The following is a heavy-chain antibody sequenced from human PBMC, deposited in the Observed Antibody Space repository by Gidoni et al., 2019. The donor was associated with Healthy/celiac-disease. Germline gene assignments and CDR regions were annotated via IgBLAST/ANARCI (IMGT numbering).Heavy chain of an antibody. CDR1: GYTVTSYA. CDR2: INAGNGNT. CDR3: ASEAAVAGTGGMDV. J-gene: IGHJ6*02. V-gene: IGHV1-3*01. D-gene: IGHD6-19*01. Sequence: QVQLVQSGAEVKKPGASVKVSCKASGYTVTSYAMHWVRQAPGQRLEWMGWINAGNGNTKYSQKFQGRVTITRDTSASTAYMELSSLRSEDTAVYYCASEAAVAGTGGMDVWGQGTTVTVSS.